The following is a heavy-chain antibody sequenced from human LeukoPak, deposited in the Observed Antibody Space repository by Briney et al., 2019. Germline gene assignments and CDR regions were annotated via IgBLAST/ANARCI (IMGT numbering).Heavy chain of an antibody. V-gene: IGHV3-23*01. CDR1: GFPFSSYA. CDR2: ICKSGGST. CDR3: ARAPGYRSFLDY. Sequence: PGGSLRLSCAGSGFPFSSYAISWVRQAPGRGLEWVSAICKSGGSTYYADSVRGRFTISRDNAKNSLYLQMNSLRAEDTAVYYCARAPGYRSFLDYWGQGTLVTVSS. D-gene: IGHD6-13*01. J-gene: IGHJ4*02.